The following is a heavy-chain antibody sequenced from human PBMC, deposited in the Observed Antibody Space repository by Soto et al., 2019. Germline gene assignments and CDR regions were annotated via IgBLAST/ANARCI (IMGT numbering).Heavy chain of an antibody. Sequence: GGSLRLSCAASGFTFSSYGMHWVRQAPGKGLEWVAVIWYDGSNKYYADSVKGRFTISRDNSKNTLYLQMNSLRAEDTAVYYCARDRFGSQWLVRKGFDYWGQGTLVTVSS. CDR2: IWYDGSNK. CDR1: GFTFSSYG. D-gene: IGHD6-19*01. J-gene: IGHJ4*02. CDR3: ARDRFGSQWLVRKGFDY. V-gene: IGHV3-33*01.